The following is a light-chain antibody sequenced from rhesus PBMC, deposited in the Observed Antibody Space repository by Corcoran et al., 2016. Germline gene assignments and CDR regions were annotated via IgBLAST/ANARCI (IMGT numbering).Light chain of an antibody. V-gene: IGKV1-22*01. CDR1: QGISNW. CDR2: KAS. Sequence: DIQMTQSPSSLSASVGDTVTITCRASQGISNWLAWYQQKPGKAPKVLIYKASTVQMGVPSRFSGSGSGTDFTLTLSSLQSEDFATYYCKQYNSSPWTFGQGTKVEIK. J-gene: IGKJ1*01. CDR3: KQYNSSPWT.